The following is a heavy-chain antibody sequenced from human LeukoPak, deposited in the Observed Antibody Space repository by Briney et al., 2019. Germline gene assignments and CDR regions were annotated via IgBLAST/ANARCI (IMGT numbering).Heavy chain of an antibody. J-gene: IGHJ5*02. CDR3: ARGDGSGRNDARSNWFDP. CDR2: INHSGST. D-gene: IGHD1-1*01. V-gene: IGHV4-34*01. CDR1: GGSFSGYY. Sequence: SETLSLTCAVYGGSFSGYYWSWIRQPPGKGLEWIGEINHSGSTNYNPSLKSRVTISVDTSKNQFSLKLSSVTAADTAVYYCARGDGSGRNDARSNWFDPWGQGTLVTVPS.